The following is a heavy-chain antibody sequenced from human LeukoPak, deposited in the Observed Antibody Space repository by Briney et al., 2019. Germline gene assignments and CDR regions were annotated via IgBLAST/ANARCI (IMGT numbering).Heavy chain of an antibody. J-gene: IGHJ3*02. V-gene: IGHV3-48*01. CDR2: ISSSSSTY. CDR3: ARHHQQLVPPADAFDI. D-gene: IGHD6-13*01. CDR1: GITFSSYS. Sequence: GGSLRLSCAASGITFSSYSMNWVRQVPGKGLGWVSYISSSSSTYYYADFVKGRFTIFRDNAKNSLYLQMNRLRAEDTAVYYCARHHQQLVPPADAFDIWGQGAMVTVSS.